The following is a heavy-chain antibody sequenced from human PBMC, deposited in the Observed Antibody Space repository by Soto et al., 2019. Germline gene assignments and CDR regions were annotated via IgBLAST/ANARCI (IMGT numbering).Heavy chain of an antibody. J-gene: IGHJ4*02. CDR1: GGSFSGYY. D-gene: IGHD4-17*01. CDR3: ATHSIYGREDQ. CDR2: INHSGST. V-gene: IGHV4-34*01. Sequence: PSETLSLTCAVYGGSFSGYYWSWIRQPPGKGLEWIGEINHSGSTNYNPSLKSRVTISVDTSKNQFSMKLSSVTAADTAVYYCATHSIYGREDQWGEGTVFTVSS.